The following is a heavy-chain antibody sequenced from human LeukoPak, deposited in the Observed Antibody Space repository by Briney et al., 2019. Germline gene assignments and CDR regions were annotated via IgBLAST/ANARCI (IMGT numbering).Heavy chain of an antibody. D-gene: IGHD6-19*01. CDR2: IYTSGSI. J-gene: IGHJ4*02. V-gene: IGHV4-4*07. Sequence: SETLSLTCTVSGGSISSYYWSWIRQPAGKRLEWIGRIYTSGSINYNPSLKSRVTMSVDTSKNQFSLKLSSVTAADTAVYYCARDFGGWYPTPYFDYWGQGTLVTVSS. CDR1: GGSISSYY. CDR3: ARDFGGWYPTPYFDY.